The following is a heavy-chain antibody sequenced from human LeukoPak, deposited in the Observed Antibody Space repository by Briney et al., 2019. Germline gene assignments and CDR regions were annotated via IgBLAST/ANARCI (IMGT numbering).Heavy chain of an antibody. J-gene: IGHJ6*02. CDR1: GFTFSSYW. Sequence: PGGSLRLSCAASGFTFSSYWMNWARQAPGKGLKWVASINHNGNVNYYVDSVKGRFTISRDNAKNPLYLQMSNLRAEDTAVYFCARGGGLDVWGQGATVTVSS. D-gene: IGHD3-16*01. V-gene: IGHV3-7*03. CDR3: ARGGGLDV. CDR2: INHNGNVN.